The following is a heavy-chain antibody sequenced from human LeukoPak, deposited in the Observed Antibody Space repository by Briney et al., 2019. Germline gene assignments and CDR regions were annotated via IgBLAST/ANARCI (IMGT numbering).Heavy chain of an antibody. J-gene: IGHJ3*02. V-gene: IGHV1-46*01. Sequence: ASVKVSCKASGYTFTSYYIHWVRQAPGQGLEWMGIINPSGGSTSYAQKFQGRVTITADESTSTAYMELSSLRSEDTAVYYCARDEETYGSGSSCDAFDIWGQGTMVTVPS. CDR1: GYTFTSYY. CDR2: INPSGGST. CDR3: ARDEETYGSGSSCDAFDI. D-gene: IGHD3-10*01.